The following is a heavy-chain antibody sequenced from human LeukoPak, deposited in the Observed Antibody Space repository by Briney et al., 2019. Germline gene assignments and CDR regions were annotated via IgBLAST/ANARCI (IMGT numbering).Heavy chain of an antibody. J-gene: IGHJ4*02. CDR1: GFTFSSYS. CDR3: TRTSVAAAISPYYFDY. D-gene: IGHD2-2*02. Sequence: GGSLRLSCAASGFTFSSYSMSWVRQAPGKGLEWISGISVSCYRTYHAASVNGRVTISRDNSNNMVYLQMDNLRAEDTAVYYCTRTSVAAAISPYYFDYWGQGTLVTVSS. V-gene: IGHV3-23*01. CDR2: ISVSCYRT.